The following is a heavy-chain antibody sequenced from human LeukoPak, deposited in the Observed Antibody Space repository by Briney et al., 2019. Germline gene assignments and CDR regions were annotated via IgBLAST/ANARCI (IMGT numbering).Heavy chain of an antibody. J-gene: IGHJ6*03. V-gene: IGHV3-48*03. CDR1: GFTFSSYE. D-gene: IGHD2-2*01. CDR3: ARAIVVVPTVLSELDNYYQYYMDV. Sequence: PGGSLRLSCAASGFTFSSYEMNWVRQAPGKGLEWVSYISSSGSTIYYADSVKGRFTISRDNAKNSLYLQMNSLRAEDRAVYYCARAIVVVPTVLSELDNYYQYYMDVWGKGTTVTVSS. CDR2: ISSSGSTI.